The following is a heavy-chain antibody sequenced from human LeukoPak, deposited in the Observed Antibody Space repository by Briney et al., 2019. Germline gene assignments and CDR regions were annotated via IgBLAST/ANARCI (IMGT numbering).Heavy chain of an antibody. Sequence: GGSLRLSCVASGFTFSSYAMHWVRQAPGKGLEWVANIKEDGSEKYYVDSVKGRFTISRDNARNSLYLQMNSLRAEDTAVYYCASGRQLGYWGQGTLVTVSS. CDR2: IKEDGSEK. D-gene: IGHD6-13*01. CDR1: GFTFSSYA. J-gene: IGHJ4*02. V-gene: IGHV3-7*01. CDR3: ASGRQLGY.